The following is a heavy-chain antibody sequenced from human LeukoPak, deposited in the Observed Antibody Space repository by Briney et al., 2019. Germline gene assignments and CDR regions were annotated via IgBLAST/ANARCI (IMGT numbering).Heavy chain of an antibody. CDR1: GFTFSSYE. D-gene: IGHD6-19*01. CDR2: ISSGTKI. CDR3: ARDKGDNSGWDY. Sequence: GGSLRLSCAASGFTFSSYEMNWVRQAPGKGLEWVSHISSGTKIYSADSVKGRFTISRDNAKNSLYLQMSSLRAEDTAVYYCARDKGDNSGWDYWGQGILVTVSS. J-gene: IGHJ4*02. V-gene: IGHV3-48*03.